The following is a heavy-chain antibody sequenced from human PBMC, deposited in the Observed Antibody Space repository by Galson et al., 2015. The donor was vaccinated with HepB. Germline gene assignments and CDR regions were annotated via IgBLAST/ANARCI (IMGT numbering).Heavy chain of an antibody. Sequence: SLRLSCAASGFTFSSYDMNWVRQAPGKGLEWVSGISGNGGTTNYLESVKGRFTISRDNSKNTLLLQMYNLRAEDTAVYYCARVGYATSWYTGGLDVWGQGTTVTVSS. CDR2: ISGNGGTT. J-gene: IGHJ6*02. D-gene: IGHD6-13*01. V-gene: IGHV3-23*01. CDR3: ARVGYATSWYTGGLDV. CDR1: GFTFSSYD.